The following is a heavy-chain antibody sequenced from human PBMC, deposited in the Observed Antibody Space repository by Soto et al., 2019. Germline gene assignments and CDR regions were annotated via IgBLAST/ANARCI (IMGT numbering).Heavy chain of an antibody. Sequence: QITLKESGPTLVKPTQTLTLTCTFSGFSLSTRRVGVGWIRQPPGKALEWLALIYWDDDKRYSPSLKSRLTITKDTSKNQVVLTMTNMGPVETATYYCAHSTYSSSWYGDAFDIWGQGTMVTVSS. CDR3: AHSTYSSSWYGDAFDI. D-gene: IGHD6-13*01. V-gene: IGHV2-5*02. CDR2: IYWDDDK. J-gene: IGHJ3*02. CDR1: GFSLSTRRVG.